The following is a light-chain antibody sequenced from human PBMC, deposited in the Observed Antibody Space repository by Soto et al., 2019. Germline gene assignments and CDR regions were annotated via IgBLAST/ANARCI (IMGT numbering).Light chain of an antibody. CDR1: SGDIGGFDS. CDR2: DVT. Sequence: QSALTQPRSVSGSPGQSVTLSCTGTSGDIGGFDSVSWYQQHPDKVPKLMIYDVTKRPSGVPDRFSGSKSGNMASLTISGLQADDEAEYYRDSYAGTYPVVFGGGTKLTVL. V-gene: IGLV2-11*01. CDR3: DSYAGTYPVV. J-gene: IGLJ2*01.